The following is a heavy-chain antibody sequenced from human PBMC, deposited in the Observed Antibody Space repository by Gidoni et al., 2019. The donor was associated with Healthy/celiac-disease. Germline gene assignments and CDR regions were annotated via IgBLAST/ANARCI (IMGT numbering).Heavy chain of an antibody. J-gene: IGHJ3*02. D-gene: IGHD6-19*01. CDR1: AGTFSSFA. CDR2: FIPILGIA. V-gene: IGHV1-69*04. Sequence: QFQLVQSGAEGKNPGSSVKVSCKASAGTFSSFAISWVRQSPGQGREWLGRFIPILGIANYAQKSQGRVTITADKSTSTAYMELSSLRSEDTAVYYCAREEGSGWYSDAFDIWGQGTMVTVSS. CDR3: AREEGSGWYSDAFDI.